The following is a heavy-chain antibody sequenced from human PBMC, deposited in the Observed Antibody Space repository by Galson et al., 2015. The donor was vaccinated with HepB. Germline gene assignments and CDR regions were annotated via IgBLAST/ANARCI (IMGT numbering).Heavy chain of an antibody. CDR1: QSTISIYC. J-gene: IGHJ4*02. V-gene: IGHV3-21*01. CDR2: ISSSSTYI. D-gene: IGHD6-6*01. CDR3: ARAEYGYFDY. Sequence: SLRHSRAASQSTISIYCRNWVRQAPGKGLEWVSSISSSSTYISYADSVKGRFTISRDNAKNSLYLQMNSLRAKDTAVYYCARAEYGYFDYWGQGTLVTVSS.